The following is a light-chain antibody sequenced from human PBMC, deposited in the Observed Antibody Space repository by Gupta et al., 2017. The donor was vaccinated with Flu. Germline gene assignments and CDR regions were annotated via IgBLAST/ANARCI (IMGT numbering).Light chain of an antibody. V-gene: IGKV1-39*01. CDR1: QSISSY. J-gene: IGKJ1*01. CDR3: QQSYSTPRT. CDR2: AAS. Sequence: PSSLSASVGDRVTITCRASQSISSYLHWYQQKPGKAPKLLIYAASSLQSGVPSRFSGSGSGTDFTLTIGRLQPEDFATYYCQQSYSTPRTFGQGTKVEIK.